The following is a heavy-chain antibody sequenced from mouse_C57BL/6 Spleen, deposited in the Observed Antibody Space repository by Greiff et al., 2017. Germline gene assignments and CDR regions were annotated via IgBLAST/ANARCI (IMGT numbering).Heavy chain of an antibody. CDR1: GFNIKNTY. D-gene: IGHD2-1*01. CDR2: IDPANGNT. V-gene: IGHV14-3*01. CDR3: AVYYGNYEGFAY. Sequence: EFQLQQSVAELVRPGASVQLSCTASGFNIKNTYMHWVKQMPEQGLEWIGRIDPANGNTKYAPKFQGKATIAADTSSNTAYLQLSSLTSEDTAIYYCAVYYGNYEGFAYWGQGTLVTVSA. J-gene: IGHJ3*01.